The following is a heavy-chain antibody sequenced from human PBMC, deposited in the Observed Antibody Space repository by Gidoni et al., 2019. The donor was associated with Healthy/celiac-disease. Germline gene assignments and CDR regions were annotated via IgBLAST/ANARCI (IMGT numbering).Heavy chain of an antibody. Sequence: QVPLQESGPGLVKPSETLSLTCTVPSDSISSNYWSWIRQPAGKGLEWIGRIYTSGSTNYNPSIKSRVTMSVDTSKNQFSLKLSSVTAADTAVYYCARDWPLGISDWLSGMDVWGQGTTVTVSS. D-gene: IGHD3-9*01. CDR2: IYTSGST. CDR1: SDSISSNY. J-gene: IGHJ6*02. V-gene: IGHV4-4*07. CDR3: ARDWPLGISDWLSGMDV.